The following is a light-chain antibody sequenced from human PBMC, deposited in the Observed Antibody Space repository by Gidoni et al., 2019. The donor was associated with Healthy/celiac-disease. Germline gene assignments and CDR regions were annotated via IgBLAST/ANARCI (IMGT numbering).Light chain of an antibody. V-gene: IGKV3-20*01. J-gene: IGKJ1*01. CDR3: QQYGSSWT. Sequence: EIVLTQSPGTLSLSPGERATLSCRASQSVSSRYLAWYQQKTGKAPRLLIYGASSRAPGIPDRFSGSGSGTDFTLTISRLEPEDFAVYYCQQYGSSWTFGQGTKVEIK. CDR1: QSVSSRY. CDR2: GAS.